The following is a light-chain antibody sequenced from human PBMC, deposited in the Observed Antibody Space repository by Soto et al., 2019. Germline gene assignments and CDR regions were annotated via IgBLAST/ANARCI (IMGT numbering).Light chain of an antibody. CDR1: QSVSSN. CDR2: GAS. Sequence: EIVMTKSPATLSVSPGERATLSCRASQSVSSNLAGYQQKPGQAPRLIIYGASTRATGIPARFSGSGSGTEFTLTISIRESEDFAVYYCKQDTNWHPWTVGQGTKVEIK. CDR3: KQDTNWHPWT. V-gene: IGKV3-15*01. J-gene: IGKJ1*01.